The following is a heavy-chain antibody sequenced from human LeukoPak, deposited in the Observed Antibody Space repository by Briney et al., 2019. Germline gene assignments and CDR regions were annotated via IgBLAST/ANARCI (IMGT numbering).Heavy chain of an antibody. J-gene: IGHJ4*02. Sequence: SETLSLTCTVSGGSISSYYWSWIRQPAGKGLEWIGRIHNSGSTNYNPSLKSRVTMSVDTSKNQFSLKLSSVTAADTAVYYCARDQYYYDSSGYYRFDSWGQGTLVTVSS. V-gene: IGHV4-4*07. CDR1: GGSISSYY. CDR3: ARDQYYYDSSGYYRFDS. D-gene: IGHD3-22*01. CDR2: IHNSGST.